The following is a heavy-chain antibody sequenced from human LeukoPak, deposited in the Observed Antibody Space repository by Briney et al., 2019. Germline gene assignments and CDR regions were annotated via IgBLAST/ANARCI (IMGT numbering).Heavy chain of an antibody. CDR2: MDPNRGNT. V-gene: IGHV1-8*01. CDR1: GYTFGSSH. J-gene: IGHJ5*02. CDR3: TRTIAATRTLYP. Sequence: ASVKVSCKTSGYTFGSSHINWVRQSNGQGLEWMGWMDPNRGNTGYAQKFQGRVTMTRNTPISTAYMELSSLRTEDTALYYCTRTIAATRTLYPWGQGTQVIVSS. D-gene: IGHD6-13*01.